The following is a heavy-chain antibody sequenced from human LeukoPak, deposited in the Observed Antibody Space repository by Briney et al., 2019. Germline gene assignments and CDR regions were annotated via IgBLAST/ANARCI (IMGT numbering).Heavy chain of an antibody. V-gene: IGHV3-9*01. CDR1: GFTFDDYA. Sequence: PGRSLRLSCAASGFTFDDYAMHWVRQAPGKGLEWVSGISWNSGSIGYADSVKGRFTISRDNAKNSLYLQMNSLRAEDTALYYCAKDHDYGDYLSAFDIWDQGTMVTVSS. CDR3: AKDHDYGDYLSAFDI. D-gene: IGHD4-17*01. J-gene: IGHJ3*02. CDR2: ISWNSGSI.